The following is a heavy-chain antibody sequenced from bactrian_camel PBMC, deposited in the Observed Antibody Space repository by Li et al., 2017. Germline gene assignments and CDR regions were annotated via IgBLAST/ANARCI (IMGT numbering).Heavy chain of an antibody. Sequence: QLVESGGGLVQAGGSLNLSCAATVNSNNLNCMGWFRQAPGKEREGVASITRIHGGTAYADSVKGRFTISQDNAKNTVYLQMNSLKLEGTAMYFCAADPFLSPARFLQSVQLALRRSITYWGQGTQVTVS. D-gene: IGHD3*01. CDR3: AADPFLSPARFLQSVQLALRRSITY. CDR1: VNSNNLNC. V-gene: IGHV3S63*01. CDR2: ITRIHGGT. J-gene: IGHJ4*01.